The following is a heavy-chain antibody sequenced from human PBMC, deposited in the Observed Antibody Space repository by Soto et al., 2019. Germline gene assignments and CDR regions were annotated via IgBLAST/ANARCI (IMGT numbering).Heavy chain of an antibody. CDR3: ASGYSYYYGMDV. J-gene: IGHJ6*02. Sequence: SETLSLTCTVSGGSISSYYWSWIRRPPGKGLEWIGYIYYSGSTNYNPSLKSRVTISVDTSKNQFSLKLSSVTAADMAVYYCASGYSYYYGMDVWGQGTTVTVSS. CDR2: IYYSGST. V-gene: IGHV4-59*12. D-gene: IGHD1-1*01. CDR1: GGSISSYY.